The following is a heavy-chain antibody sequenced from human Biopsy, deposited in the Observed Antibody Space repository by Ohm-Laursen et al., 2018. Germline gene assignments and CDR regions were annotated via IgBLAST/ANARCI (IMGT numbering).Heavy chain of an antibody. CDR2: TYKGGNT. CDR1: DGSISGYY. D-gene: IGHD2/OR15-2a*01. Sequence: SDTLSLTCTVSDGSISGYYWSWIRQPAGKGLEWIGHTYKGGNTNHNPSLKSRVSMSVDTSKNQLSLTLRSVTAADTAVYYCAKNLAVSSYALDIWGQGTMVTVSS. CDR3: AKNLAVSSYALDI. V-gene: IGHV4-4*07. J-gene: IGHJ3*02.